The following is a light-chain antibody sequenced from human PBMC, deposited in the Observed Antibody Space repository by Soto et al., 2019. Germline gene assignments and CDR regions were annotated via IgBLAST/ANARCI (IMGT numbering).Light chain of an antibody. Sequence: QSVLTQPPSASGTPGQRVTISCSGSSSNIGSHTVNWYQQLPGTAPKLLIYSDNQRPSGVPDRFSGSRSGTSASLAISGLQSEDEADYYCAAWDDSLIGYVFGTGTKVTVL. V-gene: IGLV1-44*01. J-gene: IGLJ1*01. CDR3: AAWDDSLIGYV. CDR1: SSNIGSHT. CDR2: SDN.